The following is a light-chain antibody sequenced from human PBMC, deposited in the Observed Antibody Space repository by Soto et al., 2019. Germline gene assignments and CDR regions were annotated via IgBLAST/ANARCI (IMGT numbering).Light chain of an antibody. CDR1: SSDVGSYNL. V-gene: IGLV2-23*02. Sequence: QSALTQPASVSGSPGQSITISCTGTSSDVGSYNLVSWYQQHPGKAPKLMIYEVNKRPSGVSNRFSGSKSGNTASLTISGLQAEDEADDYCCSYAGGFTFRVFGGGTKLTVL. J-gene: IGLJ3*02. CDR2: EVN. CDR3: CSYAGGFTFRV.